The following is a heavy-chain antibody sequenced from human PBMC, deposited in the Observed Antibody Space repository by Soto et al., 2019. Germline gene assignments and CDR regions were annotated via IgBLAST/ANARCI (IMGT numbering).Heavy chain of an antibody. V-gene: IGHV3-7*01. D-gene: IGHD6-6*01. J-gene: IGHJ6*03. CDR2: IKQDGSEK. CDR1: GFTFSSYW. Sequence: GGSLRLSCAASGFTFSSYWMSWVRQAPGKGLEWVANIKQDGSEKYYVDSVKGRFTISRDNAKNSLYLQMNSLRAEDTAVYYCAREGVIAARPDYYYYYYMDVWGKGTTVTVSS. CDR3: AREGVIAARPDYYYYYYMDV.